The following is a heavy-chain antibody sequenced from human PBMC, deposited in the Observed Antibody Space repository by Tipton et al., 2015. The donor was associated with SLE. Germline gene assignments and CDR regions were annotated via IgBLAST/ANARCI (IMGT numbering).Heavy chain of an antibody. CDR3: AKEGSNPARDAFDL. V-gene: IGHV3-21*04. CDR2: ISSSSSYI. CDR1: GFTFSSYS. J-gene: IGHJ3*01. Sequence: GSLRLSCAASGFTFSSYSMNWVRQAPGKGLEWVSFISSSSSYIYYADSVKGRFTISRDNAKNSLYLQMNSLRTDDTALYYCAKEGSNPARDAFDLWGQGTMVTVSS. D-gene: IGHD4-23*01.